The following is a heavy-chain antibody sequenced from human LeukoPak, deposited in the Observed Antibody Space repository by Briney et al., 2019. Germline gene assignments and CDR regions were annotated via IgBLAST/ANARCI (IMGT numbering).Heavy chain of an antibody. Sequence: PGGSLRLSCAASGFTFSSYAMSWVRQAPGKGLDWVSVIYSGGSTYYADSVKGRFTISRDNSKNTLYLQMNALRAEDTAVYYCARDHCSGGSCYSGYFDYWGQGTLVTVSS. CDR1: GFTFSSYA. CDR2: IYSGGST. D-gene: IGHD2-15*01. CDR3: ARDHCSGGSCYSGYFDY. V-gene: IGHV3-53*01. J-gene: IGHJ4*02.